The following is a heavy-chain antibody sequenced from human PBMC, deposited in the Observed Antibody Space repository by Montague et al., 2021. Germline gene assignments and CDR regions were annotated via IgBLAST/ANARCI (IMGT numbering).Heavy chain of an antibody. Sequence: LSCAASGFSFSDYIMDWVRQAPGQGLEWVGRTLKKEHNYRTVYAAPVTGRFTISRDDSKNSLYLQMNSLKIEDTALYYCATDVSGPYASIGGQGTLVTVSS. CDR1: GFSFSDYI. CDR2: TLKKEHNYRT. V-gene: IGHV3-72*01. CDR3: ATDVSGPYASI. J-gene: IGHJ4*02. D-gene: IGHD1-26*01.